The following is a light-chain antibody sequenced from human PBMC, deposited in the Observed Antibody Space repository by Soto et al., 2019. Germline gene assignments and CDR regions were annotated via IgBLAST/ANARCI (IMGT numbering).Light chain of an antibody. J-gene: IGLJ2*01. CDR3: QTWGTGIQV. CDR2: LNSDGSH. Sequence: QAVVTQSPSASASLGASVKLTCTLSSGHSSYAIAWHQQQPEKGPRYLMKLNSDGSHSKGDAIPDRFSGSSSGAERYLTISSLQSEDEADYYCQTWGTGIQVFGGGTKVTVL. CDR1: SGHSSYA. V-gene: IGLV4-69*01.